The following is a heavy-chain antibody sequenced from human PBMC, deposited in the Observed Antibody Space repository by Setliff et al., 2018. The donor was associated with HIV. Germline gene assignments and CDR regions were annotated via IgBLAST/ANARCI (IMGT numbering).Heavy chain of an antibody. CDR1: GGSFSGYY. J-gene: IGHJ4*02. Sequence: SETLSLTCAVYGGSFSGYYWTWTRQPPGRGLEWIGEIIHSGGTNYNRSLKSRVTISVDTSKNQFSLNLSSVTAADTAVYYCARGGLGVVGAIDYWSQGTLVTVS. D-gene: IGHD2-15*01. CDR2: IIHSGGT. V-gene: IGHV4-34*01. CDR3: ARGGLGVVGAIDY.